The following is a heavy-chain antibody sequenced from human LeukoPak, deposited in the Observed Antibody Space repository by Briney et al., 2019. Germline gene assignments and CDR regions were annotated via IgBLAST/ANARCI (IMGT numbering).Heavy chain of an antibody. CDR3: ARRLGVRWDLQAFDI. CDR1: GGTVSRYP. J-gene: IGHJ3*02. Sequence: SVKVSCKASGGTVSRYPISWVRQAPGQGLEWMGGIIPIFGTANYAQKFQGRVTITADESTSTAYMELSSLRSEDTAVYYCARRLGVRWDLQAFDIWGQGTMVTVSS. CDR2: IIPIFGTA. D-gene: IGHD4-23*01. V-gene: IGHV1-69*01.